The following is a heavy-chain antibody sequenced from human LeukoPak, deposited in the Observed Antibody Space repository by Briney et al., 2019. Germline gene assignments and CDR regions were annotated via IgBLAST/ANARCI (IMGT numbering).Heavy chain of an antibody. CDR2: IKQDGSEK. V-gene: IGHV3-7*01. Sequence: GGSLRLSCAASGFTFSSYWMSWVRQAPGKGLEWVANIKQDGSEKYYVDSVKGRFTISRDNAMNSLYLQMNSLRAEDTAVYYCAKDLYGYCSSTSCQGPFDYWGQGTLVTVSS. J-gene: IGHJ4*02. CDR3: AKDLYGYCSSTSCQGPFDY. CDR1: GFTFSSYW. D-gene: IGHD2-2*01.